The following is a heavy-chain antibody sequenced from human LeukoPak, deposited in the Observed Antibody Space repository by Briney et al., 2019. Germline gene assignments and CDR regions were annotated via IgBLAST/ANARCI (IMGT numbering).Heavy chain of an antibody. CDR2: IIPIFGTA. Sequence: SVKVSCKASGGTFSSYAISWVRQAPGQGLEWMGGIIPIFGTANYAQKFQGRVTITTDESTSTAYMELSSLRSEDTAVYYCARVYYDFWSGYSNWFDPWGQGTLVTVSS. CDR3: ARVYYDFWSGYSNWFDP. CDR1: GGTFSSYA. D-gene: IGHD3-3*01. V-gene: IGHV1-69*05. J-gene: IGHJ5*02.